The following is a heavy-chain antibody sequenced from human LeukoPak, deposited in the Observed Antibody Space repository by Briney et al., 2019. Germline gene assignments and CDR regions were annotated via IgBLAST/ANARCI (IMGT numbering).Heavy chain of an antibody. CDR2: IYYSGTT. V-gene: IGHV4-39*01. CDR1: GGSISISSDY. J-gene: IGHJ4*02. CDR3: ARRPSTRSYYLDD. Sequence: PSETLSLTCTVSGGSISISSDYWGWIRQPPGKGLEWIGNIYYSGTTNYNPSLKSRVTMSVDTSKNQFSLKLNSATAADTAVYYCARRPSTRSYYLDDWGQGTLVTVSS. D-gene: IGHD1-26*01.